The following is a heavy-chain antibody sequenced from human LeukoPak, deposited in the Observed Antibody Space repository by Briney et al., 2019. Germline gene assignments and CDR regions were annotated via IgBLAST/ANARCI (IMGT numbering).Heavy chain of an antibody. CDR1: VYSISSVYY. V-gene: IGHV4-38-2*01. Sequence: SQTLSLTCAVSVYSISSVYYWGWMRQPPGKGLEGIGSTYHGGRTYYNPSLKSLATIRVDPSKNQFSLKLSSVTAADTAVYYCAVPLDFWSGYHSYYFDYWGQGTLVSVSS. CDR3: AVPLDFWSGYHSYYFDY. CDR2: TYHGGRT. J-gene: IGHJ4*02. D-gene: IGHD3-3*01.